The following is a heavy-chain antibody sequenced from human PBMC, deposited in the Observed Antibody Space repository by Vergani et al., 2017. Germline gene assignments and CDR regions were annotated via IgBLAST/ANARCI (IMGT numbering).Heavy chain of an antibody. V-gene: IGHV4-38-2*01. J-gene: IGHJ4*02. D-gene: IGHD2-2*02. CDR3: ATIGYRRWGYYFDY. Sequence: QVQLLESGPGLLKPSETLSLTCSVSGYSITSGYYWSWIRQPPGKGLEWIGEINHSGSTNYNPSLKSRVTISVDTSKNQFSLKLSSVTAADTAVYYCATIGYRRWGYYFDYWGQGILVTVSS. CDR1: GYSITSGYY. CDR2: INHSGST.